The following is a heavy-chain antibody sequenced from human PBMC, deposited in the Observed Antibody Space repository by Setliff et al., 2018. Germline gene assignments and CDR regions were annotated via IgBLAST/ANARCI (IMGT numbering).Heavy chain of an antibody. D-gene: IGHD5-18*01. CDR3: ARDRTAYSYGLDV. CDR2: ISYSGGV. J-gene: IGHJ6*02. Sequence: SETLSLTCSLSGVTIGGNNYYYWAWIRQPPGKGLEWIGTISYSGGVFYNPSLKSRVAISADTSRIQFSLKLRSATAADTAVYYCARDRTAYSYGLDVWGQGTTVTVSS. CDR1: GVTIGGNNYYY. V-gene: IGHV4-39*07.